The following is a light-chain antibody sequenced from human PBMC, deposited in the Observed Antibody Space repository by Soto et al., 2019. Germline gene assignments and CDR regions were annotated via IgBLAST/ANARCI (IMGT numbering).Light chain of an antibody. CDR3: QQYINWPLT. Sequence: EIVLTQSPGTLSVAPGERATLSCRASQNVNIDLAWYQQKPGQPPRLLIYGASARATGFPARFSGSGSGTDFTLTIDSLQSEDFAVYYCQQYINWPLTFGGGTKVDIK. CDR2: GAS. V-gene: IGKV3-15*01. CDR1: QNVNID. J-gene: IGKJ4*01.